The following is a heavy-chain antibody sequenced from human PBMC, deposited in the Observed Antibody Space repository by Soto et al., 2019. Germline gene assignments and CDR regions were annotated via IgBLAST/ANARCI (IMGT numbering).Heavy chain of an antibody. Sequence: SETLSLSCTVSGGSISSSSYYWGWIRQPPGKGLEWIGSIYYSGSTYYNPSLKSRVTISVDTSKNQFSLKLSSVTAADTAVYYCARARFLEWLLTPGYYYYYGMDVWGQGTTVTVSS. CDR3: ARARFLEWLLTPGYYYYYGMDV. J-gene: IGHJ6*02. V-gene: IGHV4-39*07. D-gene: IGHD3-3*01. CDR2: IYYSGST. CDR1: GGSISSSSYY.